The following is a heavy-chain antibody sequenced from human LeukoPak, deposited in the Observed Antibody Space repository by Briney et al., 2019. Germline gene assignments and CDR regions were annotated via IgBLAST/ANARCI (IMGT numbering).Heavy chain of an antibody. CDR2: IIPIFGTA. CDR3: ARSSGSYRMLDY. CDR1: GGTFSSYA. V-gene: IGHV1-69*06. J-gene: IGHJ4*02. Sequence: ASVKVSCKASGGTFSSYAISWVRQAPGQGLEWMGGIIPIFGTANYAQKFQGRVTITADKSTSTAYMELSSLRSEDTAVYYCARSSGSYRMLDYWGQGTLVTVSS. D-gene: IGHD1-26*01.